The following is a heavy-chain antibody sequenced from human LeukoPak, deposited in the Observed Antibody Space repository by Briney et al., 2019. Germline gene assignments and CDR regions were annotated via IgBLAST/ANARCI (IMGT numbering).Heavy chain of an antibody. Sequence: PSETLSLTCAVYGGSFSGYYWSWIRQPPGKGLEWIGETNHSGSTNYNPSLKSRVTISVDTSKNQFSLKLSSVTAADTAVYYCARGETSNPFDPWGQGTLVTVSS. V-gene: IGHV4-34*01. CDR1: GGSFSGYY. D-gene: IGHD2-2*01. CDR2: TNHSGST. CDR3: ARGETSNPFDP. J-gene: IGHJ5*02.